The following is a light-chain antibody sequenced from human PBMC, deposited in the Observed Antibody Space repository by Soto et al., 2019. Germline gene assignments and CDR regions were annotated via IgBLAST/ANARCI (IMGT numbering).Light chain of an antibody. J-gene: IGKJ2*01. V-gene: IGKV4-1*01. CDR1: QSVLSSSTNKNY. CDR2: WAS. Sequence: SCWSSQSVLSSSTNKNYLAWYQQKPGQSPKLLIFWASARESGVPDRFSGSGSGTDFTLTISSLQAEDVAVYYCQQYFGTPYTFGQGTKLEI. CDR3: QQYFGTPYT.